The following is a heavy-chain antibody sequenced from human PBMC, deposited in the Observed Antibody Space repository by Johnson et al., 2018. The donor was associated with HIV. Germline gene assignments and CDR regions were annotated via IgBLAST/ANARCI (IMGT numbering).Heavy chain of an antibody. CDR2: ISYDGSNE. CDR3: AKDRGLLDAFDI. J-gene: IGHJ3*02. CDR1: GFTFSSYW. V-gene: IGHV3-30*18. Sequence: VQLVESGGGLVQPGRSLRLSCAASGFTFSSYWMSWVRQAPGKGLEWVAVISYDGSNEYYADSVKGRFTISRDNSKNTLYLQMNSLRAEDTAVYYCAKDRGLLDAFDIWGQGTMVTVSS.